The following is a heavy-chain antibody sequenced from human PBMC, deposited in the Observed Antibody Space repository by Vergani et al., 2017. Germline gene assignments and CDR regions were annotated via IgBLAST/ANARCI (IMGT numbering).Heavy chain of an antibody. V-gene: IGHV3-15*01. Sequence: EVQVVESGGGLIKPGGSLRLSCVGSGITFKNAWINWVRQAPGKGLEWIGRIRSKNDGGTADYAAPLKGRFTISRDDSKDSAFLLVNNLKTEDTAVYFCCTDYHDYWGQGTLVTVSS. CDR2: IRSKNDGGTA. J-gene: IGHJ4*02. CDR3: CTDYHDY. D-gene: IGHD2-8*02. CDR1: GITFKNAW.